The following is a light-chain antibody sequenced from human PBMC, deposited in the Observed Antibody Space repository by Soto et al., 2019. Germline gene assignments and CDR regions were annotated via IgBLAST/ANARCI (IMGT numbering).Light chain of an antibody. V-gene: IGKV1-39*01. CDR2: AAS. Sequence: DIQMTQSPSSLSASVGDRVTITCRASQSISSYLNWYQQKPGKAPKLLIYAASSLQSGVPSRFSGSGSGTDFTLTISSLQPEDFATYSCQQSYSTPPTFGQGTKLELK. CDR1: QSISSY. J-gene: IGKJ2*01. CDR3: QQSYSTPPT.